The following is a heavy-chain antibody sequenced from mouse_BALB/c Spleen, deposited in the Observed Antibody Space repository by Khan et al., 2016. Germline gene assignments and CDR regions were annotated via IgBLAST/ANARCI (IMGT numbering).Heavy chain of an antibody. J-gene: IGHJ4*01. CDR3: SACDYNAMDY. Sequence: VQLQQSGAELVRSGASVKLSCTASGFNIKDYYMHWVKQRPEQGLEWIGWIDPENGDTEYAPKFQGKATMTADTSSNTAYLQLSSLTSEATAVYYCSACDYNAMDYWGQGTSVTVSS. V-gene: IGHV14-4*02. CDR1: GFNIKDYY. CDR2: IDPENGDT.